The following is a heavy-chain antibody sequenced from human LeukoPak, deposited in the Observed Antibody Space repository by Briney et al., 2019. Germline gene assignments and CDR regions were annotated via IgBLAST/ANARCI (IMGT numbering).Heavy chain of an antibody. CDR3: ARGSSWYAASDY. Sequence: GASMKVSCKASGYTFTSYDINWVRQATGQGLEWMGWMNPNSGNTGYAQKFQGRVTMTRNTSISTAYMELSSLRSEDTAVYYCARGSSWYAASDYWGQGTLVTVSS. D-gene: IGHD6-13*01. CDR1: GYTFTSYD. CDR2: MNPNSGNT. V-gene: IGHV1-8*01. J-gene: IGHJ4*02.